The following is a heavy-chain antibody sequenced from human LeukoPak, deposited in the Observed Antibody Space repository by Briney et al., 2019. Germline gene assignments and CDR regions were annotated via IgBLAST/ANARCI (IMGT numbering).Heavy chain of an antibody. V-gene: IGHV3-23*01. CDR2: ISGSGGST. D-gene: IGHD6-19*01. J-gene: IGHJ4*02. Sequence: PGGSLRLSCAASGFTFSSYAMSWVRQAPGKGLEWVSAISGSGGSTYYADSVKGRFTISRDNSKNTLYLQMNSLRAEDTAVYYCAKDQAAGGMAVAGFDYWGQGTLVTVSS. CDR1: GFTFSSYA. CDR3: AKDQAAGGMAVAGFDY.